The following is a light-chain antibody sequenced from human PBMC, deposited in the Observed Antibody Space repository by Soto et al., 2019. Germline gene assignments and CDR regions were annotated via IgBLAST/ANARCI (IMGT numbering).Light chain of an antibody. CDR3: QQLNSYPALT. Sequence: DIQMTQSPSSLSASVGDIVTITCRASQSISSYLNWYQQKPGKAPKLLIYAASSLQSGVPSRFSGSGSGTDFTLTISSLQPEDFATYYCQQLNSYPALTFGGGTKVEIK. CDR2: AAS. V-gene: IGKV1-39*01. CDR1: QSISSY. J-gene: IGKJ4*01.